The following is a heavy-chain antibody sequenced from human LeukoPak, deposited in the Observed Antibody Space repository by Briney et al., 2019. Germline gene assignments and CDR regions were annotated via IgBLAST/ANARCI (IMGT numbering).Heavy chain of an antibody. CDR1: GYTFTGYY. J-gene: IGHJ4*02. Sequence: ASVKVSCKASGYTFTGYYMHWVRQAPGQGLECMGWINPNSGGTNYAQKFQGRVTMTRDTSISAAYMELSRLRSDDTAVYYSARADIVVVPAADFDYWGQGTRLTVSS. CDR3: ARADIVVVPAADFDY. CDR2: INPNSGGT. D-gene: IGHD2-2*01. V-gene: IGHV1-2*02.